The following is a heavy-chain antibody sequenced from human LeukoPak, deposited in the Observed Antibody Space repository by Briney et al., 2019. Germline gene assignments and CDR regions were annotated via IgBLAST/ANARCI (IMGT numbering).Heavy chain of an antibody. V-gene: IGHV3-23*01. CDR1: GFTFSSYG. J-gene: IGHJ3*02. D-gene: IGHD1-26*01. CDR2: ISGSGSRT. Sequence: GGSLRLSCAASGFTFSSYGMTWVRQAPGKGLEWVSGISGSGSRTGYADSVKGRFTISRDNAKNTLYLQMNSLRAEDTAVYYCAKGSREWELLDAFDIWGQGTMVTVSS. CDR3: AKGSREWELLDAFDI.